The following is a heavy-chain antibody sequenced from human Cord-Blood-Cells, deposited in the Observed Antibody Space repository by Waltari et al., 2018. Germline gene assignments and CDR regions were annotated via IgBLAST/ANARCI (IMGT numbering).Heavy chain of an antibody. V-gene: IGHV3-23*01. CDR2: ISGSGGST. CDR1: GFTFSSYA. J-gene: IGHJ2*01. Sequence: EVQLLESGGGLVQPGGSLRLSCAASGFTFSSYAMSWVRQAPGKGLEWVSAISGSGGSTYDAGAVKGRFTISRDNSKNTLYLQMNSLRAEDTAVYYCAKGNWNYFWYWDFDLWGRGTLVTVSS. D-gene: IGHD1-7*01. CDR3: AKGNWNYFWYWDFDL.